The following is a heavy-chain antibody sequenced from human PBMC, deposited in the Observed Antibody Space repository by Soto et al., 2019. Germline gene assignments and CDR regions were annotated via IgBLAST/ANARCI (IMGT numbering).Heavy chain of an antibody. CDR2: INHSGST. Sequence: QVQLQQWGAGLLKPSETLSLTCAVYGGSFSGYYWSWIRQPPGKGLEWIGEINHSGSTNYHPSLKGRVTISADTSNTQFSLKLSSVTAADTAVYYCARGWGRIFDYWGQGTLVTVSS. D-gene: IGHD7-27*01. V-gene: IGHV4-34*01. J-gene: IGHJ4*02. CDR3: ARGWGRIFDY. CDR1: GGSFSGYY.